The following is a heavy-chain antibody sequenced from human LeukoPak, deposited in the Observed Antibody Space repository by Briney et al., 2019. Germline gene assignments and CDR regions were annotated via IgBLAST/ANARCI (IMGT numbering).Heavy chain of an antibody. D-gene: IGHD3-10*01. CDR1: GGFASSDYYF. CDR2: IYYSGST. CDR3: TRELARGFGEL. Sequence: SETPFLTCSASGGFASSDYYFWWLIRPPPGEGLGLVGYIYYSGSTYYNPSLKGRFTISIDTSKNQISLKLSSVTAADTAVYYCTRELARGFGELWGQGTLVTVSS. V-gene: IGHV4-61*01. J-gene: IGHJ4*02.